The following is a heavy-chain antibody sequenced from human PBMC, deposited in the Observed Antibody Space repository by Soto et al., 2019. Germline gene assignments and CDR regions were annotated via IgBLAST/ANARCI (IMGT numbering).Heavy chain of an antibody. J-gene: IGHJ6*02. CDR2: IKQDGSEK. D-gene: IGHD3-3*01. Sequence: GGSLRLSCVASGFTFSTYWMSWVRQAPGKGLEWVANIKQDGSEKYYVDSVKDRFTISRDNAKNSLYLQMSGLRAEDAAVYYCAKGPTVFGAVISFDYYYGMYVWGQGTPVPVSS. CDR1: GFTFSTYW. CDR3: AKGPTVFGAVISFDYYYGMYV. V-gene: IGHV3-7*03.